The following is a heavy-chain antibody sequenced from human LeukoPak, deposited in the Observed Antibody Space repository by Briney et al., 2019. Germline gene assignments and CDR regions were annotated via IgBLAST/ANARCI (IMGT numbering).Heavy chain of an antibody. CDR3: VKSWDVVVVVAAFDY. Sequence: HPGGSLRLSCAASGFTFSSYAMSWVRQAPGKGLEWVSAISGSGGSTYYADSVKGRFTISRDNSKNTLYLQLSSLRAEDTAVYYCVKSWDVVVVVAAFDYWGRGTLVTVTS. CDR1: GFTFSSYA. V-gene: IGHV3-23*01. CDR2: ISGSGGST. D-gene: IGHD2-15*01. J-gene: IGHJ4*02.